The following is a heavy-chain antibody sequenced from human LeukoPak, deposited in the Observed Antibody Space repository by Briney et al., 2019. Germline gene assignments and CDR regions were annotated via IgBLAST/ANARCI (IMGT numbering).Heavy chain of an antibody. CDR1: GYTFTGYY. D-gene: IGHD3-9*01. CDR3: SRESYDILNAYEY. Sequence: GASVKVSCKASGYTFTGYYMHWVRQAPGQGLEWMGWINPNSGGTDYTQKFQGRVTMTRDTSISTAYMELSSLRSDDTAVYYCSRESYDILNAYEYWGQGTLVIVSP. CDR2: INPNSGGT. V-gene: IGHV1-2*02. J-gene: IGHJ4*02.